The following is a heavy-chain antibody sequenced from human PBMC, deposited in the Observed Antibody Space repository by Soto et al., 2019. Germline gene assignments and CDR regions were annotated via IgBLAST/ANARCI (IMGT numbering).Heavy chain of an antibody. Sequence: GGSLRLSCAASGFTFNDYYMTWIRQAPGTGLEWVSYISSTGSYTKYADSVKGRFTISRDNAKNSLYLQMDSLRDEDTGIYYCARDPSNRDPPDYWGRGTQVTVSS. D-gene: IGHD2-8*01. CDR3: ARDPSNRDPPDY. V-gene: IGHV3-11*05. J-gene: IGHJ4*02. CDR2: ISSTGSYT. CDR1: GFTFNDYY.